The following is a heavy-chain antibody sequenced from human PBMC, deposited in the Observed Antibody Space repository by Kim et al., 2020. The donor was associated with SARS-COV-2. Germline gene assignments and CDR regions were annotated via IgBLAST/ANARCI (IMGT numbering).Heavy chain of an antibody. CDR3: AKDKGYSGKFNDAFDI. CDR1: GFTFDDSA. Sequence: GGSLRLSCAASGFTFDDSAMYWVRQAPGKGLEWVSGISWNGGSIAYADSVKGRFTISRDNAKSSLYLQMNSLRAEDTALYYCAKDKGYSGKFNDAFDIWGQGTMVTVSS. J-gene: IGHJ3*02. CDR2: ISWNGGSI. D-gene: IGHD5-12*01. V-gene: IGHV3-9*01.